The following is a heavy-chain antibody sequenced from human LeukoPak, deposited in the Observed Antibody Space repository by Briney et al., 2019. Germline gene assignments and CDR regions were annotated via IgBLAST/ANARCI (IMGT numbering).Heavy chain of an antibody. D-gene: IGHD3-9*01. CDR1: GYSFTSYW. Sequence: GESLKISCKGSGYSFTSYWIGWVRQMPGKGLEWMGIIYPGDSDTRYSPSFQGQVTISADKSISTAYLQWSSLKASDTAMYYCARTPFHYDILTWNYYYYGMDVWGQGTTVTVSS. J-gene: IGHJ6*02. CDR3: ARTPFHYDILTWNYYYYGMDV. V-gene: IGHV5-51*01. CDR2: IYPGDSDT.